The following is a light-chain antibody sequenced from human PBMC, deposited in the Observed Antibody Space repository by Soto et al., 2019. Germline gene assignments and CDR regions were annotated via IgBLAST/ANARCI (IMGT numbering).Light chain of an antibody. CDR3: QHYGSSPWT. Sequence: EIVLTQSPGTLSLSPGERATLSCRASQSVSSSYLAWYQQKPGQAPRPLLYGASSRAIGIPDRFVGSGSGTDFTLTMSRLEPEDFAVYYCQHYGSSPWTFGQGTKVEIK. J-gene: IGKJ1*01. CDR2: GAS. CDR1: QSVSSSY. V-gene: IGKV3-20*01.